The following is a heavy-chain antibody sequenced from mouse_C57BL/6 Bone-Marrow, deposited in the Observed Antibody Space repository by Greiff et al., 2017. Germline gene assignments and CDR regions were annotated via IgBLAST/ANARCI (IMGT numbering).Heavy chain of an antibody. CDR3: ASGGDGYSAWCAY. CDR2: IHPNSGST. J-gene: IGHJ3*01. Sequence: QVQLQQSGAELVKPGASVTLSCKASGYTFTSYWMHWVKQRPGQGLEWIGMIHPNSGSTTYNEKFKSKAILTVDKSSSTAYMRLSSLTSEDSAVYYCASGGDGYSAWCAYRGEETLVTVSA. V-gene: IGHV1-64*01. D-gene: IGHD2-3*01. CDR1: GYTFTSYW.